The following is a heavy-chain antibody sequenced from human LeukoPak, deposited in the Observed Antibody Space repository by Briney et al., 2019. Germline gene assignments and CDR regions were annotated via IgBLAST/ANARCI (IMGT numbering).Heavy chain of an antibody. Sequence: GGSLRLSCAASGFTFSSYAMSWVRQAPGKGLEWVSALSGSGGSTYYADSVKGRFTISRDNSKNTLYLQMNSLRAEDTAVYYCAKTLSPYYYDSSGYYSGFDYWGQGTLVTVSS. CDR2: LSGSGGST. CDR1: GFTFSSYA. D-gene: IGHD3-22*01. V-gene: IGHV3-23*01. CDR3: AKTLSPYYYDSSGYYSGFDY. J-gene: IGHJ4*02.